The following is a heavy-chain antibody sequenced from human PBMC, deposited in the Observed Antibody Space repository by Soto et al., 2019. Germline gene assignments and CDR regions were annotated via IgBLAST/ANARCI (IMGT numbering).Heavy chain of an antibody. CDR3: ARHIGVSGYYYDSSGYSNWFDP. CDR2: IYYSGST. J-gene: IGHJ5*02. Sequence: SETLSLTCTVSGGSISSSSYYWGWIRQPPGKGLEWIGSIYYSGSTYYNPSLKSRVTISVDTSKNQFSLKLSSVTGADTAVYYCARHIGVSGYYYDSSGYSNWFDPWGQGTLVT. D-gene: IGHD3-22*01. CDR1: GGSISSSSYY. V-gene: IGHV4-39*01.